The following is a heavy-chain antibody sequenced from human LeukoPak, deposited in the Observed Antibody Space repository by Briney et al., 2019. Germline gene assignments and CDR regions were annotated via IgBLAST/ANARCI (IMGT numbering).Heavy chain of an antibody. CDR2: MNPNSGNT. V-gene: IGHV1-8*03. Sequence: ASVKVSCKASGYTFTSYDINWVRQATGQGLEWMGWMNPNSGNTGYAQKFQGRVTITRNTSISTAYMELSSLRSEDTAVYYCARNRAYYDFWSGYQRDAFDIWGQGTMVTVSS. D-gene: IGHD3-3*01. J-gene: IGHJ3*02. CDR3: ARNRAYYDFWSGYQRDAFDI. CDR1: GYTFTSYD.